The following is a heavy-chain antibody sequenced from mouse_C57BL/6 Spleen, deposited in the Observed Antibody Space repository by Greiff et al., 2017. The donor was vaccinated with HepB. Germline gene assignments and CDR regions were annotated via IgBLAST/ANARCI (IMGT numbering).Heavy chain of an antibody. CDR2: IYPRDGST. V-gene: IGHV1-78*01. J-gene: IGHJ1*03. CDR3: ARDDGSRDWYFDV. Sequence: VQLQQSDAELVKPGASVKISCKASGYTFTDHTIHWMKQRPEQGLEWIGYIYPRDGSTKYNEKFKGKATLTADKSSSTAYMQLNSLTSEDSAVYFCARDDGSRDWYFDVWGTGTTVTVSS. CDR1: GYTFTDHT. D-gene: IGHD1-1*01.